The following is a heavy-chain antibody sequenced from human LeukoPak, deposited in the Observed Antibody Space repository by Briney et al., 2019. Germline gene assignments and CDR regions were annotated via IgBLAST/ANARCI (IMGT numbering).Heavy chain of an antibody. CDR1: GFSFTNYA. V-gene: IGHV3-23*01. Sequence: GGSLRLSCVASGFSFTNYAMSWVRQAPARGPEWLSCMKGGGETLYADSVRGRLTLFRGISRNTVYLQLNNLRVDDTATYYCARASWISTADAACWGQGTQVTVSS. J-gene: IGHJ4*02. D-gene: IGHD2-2*03. CDR3: ARASWISTADAAC. CDR2: MKGGGET.